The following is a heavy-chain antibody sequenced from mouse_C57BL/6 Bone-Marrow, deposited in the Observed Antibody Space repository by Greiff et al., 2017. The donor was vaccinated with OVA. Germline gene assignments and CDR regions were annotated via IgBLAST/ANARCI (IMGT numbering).Heavy chain of an antibody. CDR3: ASRYYYGSSPWFAY. CDR1: GFTFSSYG. D-gene: IGHD1-1*01. Sequence: DVQLVESGGDLVKPGGSLKLSCAASGFTFSSYGMSWVRQTPDKRLEWVATISSGGSYTYYPDSVKGRFTISRDNAKNTLYLQMSSLKSEDTAMYYCASRYYYGSSPWFAYWGQGTLVTVSA. J-gene: IGHJ3*01. V-gene: IGHV5-6*01. CDR2: ISSGGSYT.